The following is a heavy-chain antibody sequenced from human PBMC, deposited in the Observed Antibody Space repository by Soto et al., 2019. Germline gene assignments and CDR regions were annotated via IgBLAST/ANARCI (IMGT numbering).Heavy chain of an antibody. D-gene: IGHD2-2*01. CDR1: GYSFTTYW. J-gene: IGHJ6*02. Sequence: GESLKISCQASGYSFTTYWISWVRPMPGKGLECMGGIDPTDSYTDYGPSFEGHVTMSVDRSINTAYLEWSSLKASDSAMYYCARKPLRYCSSTSCADYYYYYGMDVWGQGTTVTVSS. CDR3: ARKPLRYCSSTSCADYYYYYGMDV. V-gene: IGHV5-10-1*01. CDR2: IDPTDSYT.